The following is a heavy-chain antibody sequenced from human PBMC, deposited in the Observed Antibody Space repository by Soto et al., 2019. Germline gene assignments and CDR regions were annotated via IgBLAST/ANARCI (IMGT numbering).Heavy chain of an antibody. CDR1: GGSFSGYY. J-gene: IGHJ4*02. Sequence: QVQLQQWGAGLLKPSETLSLTCAVYGGSFSGYYWTWIRQPPGTGLEWVGEISHSGSTNYNPSLKRRVTISVDTSKNQFSLKLTSVTAADTAVYYCARVPRKTGTSNYFDYWGQGTLVTVSS. V-gene: IGHV4-34*01. D-gene: IGHD1-1*01. CDR3: ARVPRKTGTSNYFDY. CDR2: ISHSGST.